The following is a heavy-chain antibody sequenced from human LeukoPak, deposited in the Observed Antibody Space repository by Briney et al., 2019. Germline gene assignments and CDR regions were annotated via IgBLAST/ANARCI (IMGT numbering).Heavy chain of an antibody. D-gene: IGHD5-12*01. CDR2: IYSGGST. J-gene: IGHJ4*02. V-gene: IGHV3-66*01. CDR1: GFTVSSTY. Sequence: GGSLRLSCAASGFTVSSTYISWVRQAPGKGLEWVSVIYSGGSTYHADSVKGRFTISRDTSKNTLYLQTNSLRDEDTAVYYCARGYSGYDRQSSRGVFDYWGQGTLVTVSS. CDR3: ARGYSGYDRQSSRGVFDY.